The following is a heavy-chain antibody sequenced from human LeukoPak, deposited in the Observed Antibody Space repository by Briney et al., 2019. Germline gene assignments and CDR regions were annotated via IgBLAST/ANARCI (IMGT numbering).Heavy chain of an antibody. Sequence: GGSLRLSCEASGFTFSSYWMSWVGQAPGKGPEGVANIKQEGSEKYYVDSVKGRFTISRDNAKNSLYLQMNSLRAEDTAVYYCARIYSSSSGYFDYWGQGTLVTVSS. J-gene: IGHJ4*02. CDR2: IKQEGSEK. CDR1: GFTFSSYW. V-gene: IGHV3-7*01. D-gene: IGHD6-6*01. CDR3: ARIYSSSSGYFDY.